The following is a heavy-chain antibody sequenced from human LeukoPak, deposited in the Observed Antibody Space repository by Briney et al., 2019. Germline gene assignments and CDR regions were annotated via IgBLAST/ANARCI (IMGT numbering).Heavy chain of an antibody. J-gene: IGHJ4*02. CDR1: GFTFSSYS. Sequence: GGSLRLSCAASGFTFSSYSMNWVRQAPVKGLEWVSSISSSSSYIYYADSVKGRFTISRDNAKNSLYLQMNSLRAEDTAVYYCARGGGEAVAGTEFDYWGQGTLVTVSS. D-gene: IGHD6-19*01. CDR2: ISSSSSYI. V-gene: IGHV3-21*01. CDR3: ARGGGEAVAGTEFDY.